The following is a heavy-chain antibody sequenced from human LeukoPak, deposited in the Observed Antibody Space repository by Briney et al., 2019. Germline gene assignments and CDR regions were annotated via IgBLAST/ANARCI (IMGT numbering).Heavy chain of an antibody. V-gene: IGHV1-18*01. CDR2: ISAYNGNT. D-gene: IGHD1-26*01. Sequence: ASVKVSCKASGGTFSSYAISWVRQAPGLGLEWMGWISAYNGNTNYAQKLQGRVTMTRDTSTSTVYMELSSLRSEDTAVYYCARDTSFDYWGQGTLVTVSS. CDR3: ARDTSFDY. CDR1: GGTFSSYA. J-gene: IGHJ4*02.